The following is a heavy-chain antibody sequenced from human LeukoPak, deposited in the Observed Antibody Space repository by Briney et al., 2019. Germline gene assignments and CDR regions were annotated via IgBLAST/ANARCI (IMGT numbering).Heavy chain of an antibody. D-gene: IGHD3-9*01. CDR2: ISSSSSYI. V-gene: IGHV3-21*04. J-gene: IGHJ4*02. CDR3: AKDRPPPPQYDILTGQFDY. Sequence: GGSLRLSCAASGFTFSSYSMNWVRQAPGKGLEWVSSISSSSSYIYYADSMKGRFTISRDNAKKSLYLQMNSLRAEDTAVYYCAKDRPPPPQYDILTGQFDYWGQGTLVTVSS. CDR1: GFTFSSYS.